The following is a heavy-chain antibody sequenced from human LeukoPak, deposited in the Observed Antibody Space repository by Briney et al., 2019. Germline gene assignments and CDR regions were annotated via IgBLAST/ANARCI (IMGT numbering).Heavy chain of an antibody. D-gene: IGHD3-10*01. CDR1: GGSISSGDYY. Sequence: PSETLSLTCTVSGGSISSGDYYWSWIRQPPGKGLEWIGYIYYSGSTNYNPSLKSRVTISVDKSKNQFSLKLSSVTAADTAVYYCARDNFGVGEFDYWGQGTLVTVSS. CDR2: IYYSGST. V-gene: IGHV4-30-4*01. CDR3: ARDNFGVGEFDY. J-gene: IGHJ4*02.